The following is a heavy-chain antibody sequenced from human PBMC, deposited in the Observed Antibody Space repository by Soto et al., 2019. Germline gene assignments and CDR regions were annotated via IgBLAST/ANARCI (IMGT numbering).Heavy chain of an antibody. Sequence: QVQLVESGGGVVQPGRSLRLSCAASGFTFSSYGMHWVRQAPGKGLEWVAVISYDGSNKYYADSVKGRFTISRDNSKNSLYLQMNSLSAEDTAVYYCAKQDVWSGYYLDYWGQGTLVTFSS. D-gene: IGHD3-3*01. CDR2: ISYDGSNK. J-gene: IGHJ4*02. V-gene: IGHV3-30*18. CDR1: GFTFSSYG. CDR3: AKQDVWSGYYLDY.